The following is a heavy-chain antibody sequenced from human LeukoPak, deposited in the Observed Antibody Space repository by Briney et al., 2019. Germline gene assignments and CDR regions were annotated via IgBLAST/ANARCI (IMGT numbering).Heavy chain of an antibody. CDR2: INPNSGGT. J-gene: IGHJ4*02. D-gene: IGHD3-22*01. CDR1: GYTFTGYY. Sequence: GASVKVSCKASGYTFTGYYMHWVRQAPGQGLELMGWINPNSGGTNYAQKFQGRVTMTRDTSISTAYMELSRLRSDDTAVYYCARVAVDSSGYYLYYFDYWGQGTLVTVSS. CDR3: ARVAVDSSGYYLYYFDY. V-gene: IGHV1-2*02.